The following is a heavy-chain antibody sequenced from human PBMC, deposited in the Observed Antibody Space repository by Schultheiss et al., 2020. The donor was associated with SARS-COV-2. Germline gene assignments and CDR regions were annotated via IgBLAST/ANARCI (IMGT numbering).Heavy chain of an antibody. D-gene: IGHD6-19*01. V-gene: IGHV4-31*03. J-gene: IGHJ4*02. CDR1: GGSISSGDYY. Sequence: SQTLSLTCTVSGGSISSGDYYWSWIRQHPGKGLEWIGEINHSGSTNYNPSLKSRVTISVDTSKNQFSLKLSSVTAADTAVYYCARAGIRLGPYIAVAVPFDYWGQGTLVTVSS. CDR2: INHSGST. CDR3: ARAGIRLGPYIAVAVPFDY.